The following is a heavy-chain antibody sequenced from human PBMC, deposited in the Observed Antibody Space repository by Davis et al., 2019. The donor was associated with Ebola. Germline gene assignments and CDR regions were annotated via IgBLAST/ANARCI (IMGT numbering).Heavy chain of an antibody. CDR1: GGSISSYY. J-gene: IGHJ6*02. D-gene: IGHD1-20*01. Sequence: MPSETLSLTCTVSGGSISSYYWSWIRQLPGKGLEWIGEINHSGSTNYNPSLKSRVTISVDTSNNQFSLKLSSVTAADTAVYYCAIDPITGTTGYYYYYGMDVWGQGTTVTVSS. CDR2: INHSGST. CDR3: AIDPITGTTGYYYYYGMDV. V-gene: IGHV4-34*01.